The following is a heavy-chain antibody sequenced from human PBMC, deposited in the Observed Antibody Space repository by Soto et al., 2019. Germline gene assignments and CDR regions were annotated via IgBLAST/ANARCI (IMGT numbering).Heavy chain of an antibody. J-gene: IGHJ3*02. V-gene: IGHV3-30-3*01. CDR2: ISYDGSNK. CDR1: GFTFSSYA. Sequence: QVQLVESGGGVVQPGRSLRLSCAASGFTFSSYAMHWVRQAPGKGLEWVAVISYDGSNKYHADSVKGRFTISRDNSKNTLYLQMNSLRAEDTAVYHCARGYDSNLDIWGQGTMVTVSS. CDR3: ARGYDSNLDI. D-gene: IGHD3-22*01.